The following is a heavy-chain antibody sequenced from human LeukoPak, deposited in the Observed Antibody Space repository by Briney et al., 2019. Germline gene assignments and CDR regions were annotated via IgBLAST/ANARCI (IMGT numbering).Heavy chain of an antibody. CDR3: AKGAGGFSYYNWFDP. J-gene: IGHJ5*02. CDR2: ISYSGNT. CDR1: GGSICTSFYY. D-gene: IGHD5-18*01. Sequence: LETLSLTCTVSGGSICTSFYYCGWIRQPPGKGLEWIGSISYSGNTFYNPSLKSRVTISVDTSKNQFSLKLASVTAADTAIYYCAKGAGGFSYYNWFDPWGQGTLVTVSS. V-gene: IGHV4-39*07.